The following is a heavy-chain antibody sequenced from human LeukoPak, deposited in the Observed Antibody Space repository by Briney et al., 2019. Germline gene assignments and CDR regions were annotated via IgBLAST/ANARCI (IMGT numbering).Heavy chain of an antibody. CDR2: IYTSGTT. D-gene: IGHD1-1*01. CDR1: GGSISSYY. V-gene: IGHV4-4*07. CDR3: ARDRRIGTSWFDP. J-gene: IGHJ5*02. Sequence: SETLSLTCTVSGGSISSYYWSWIRQPAGKGLEWIGRIYTSGTTNYNPSLKSRVTMSIDTSKNQFSLKLSSVTAADTAVYYCARDRRIGTSWFDPWGQGTLVTVSS.